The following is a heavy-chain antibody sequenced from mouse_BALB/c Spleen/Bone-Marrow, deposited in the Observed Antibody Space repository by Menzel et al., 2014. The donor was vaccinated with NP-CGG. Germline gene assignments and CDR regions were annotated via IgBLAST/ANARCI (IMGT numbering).Heavy chain of an antibody. CDR2: ISYSGNT. V-gene: IGHV3-8*02. D-gene: IGHD2-3*01. CDR3: ATYDGYCFDY. J-gene: IGHJ2*01. CDR1: GDSITSGY. Sequence: EVQRVESGPSLVKPSQSLSLPCSVTGDSITSGYWSWIRKFPGNKLEYMGYISYSGNTYYNPSLKSRISITRDTSKNXYYLQLNSVTTEDTATYYCATYDGYCFDYWGQGTTLTVSS.